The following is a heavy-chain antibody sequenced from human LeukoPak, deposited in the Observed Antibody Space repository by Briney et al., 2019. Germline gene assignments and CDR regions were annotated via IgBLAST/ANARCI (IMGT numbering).Heavy chain of an antibody. CDR2: IIPIFGTA. CDR1: GGTFSSYA. CDR3: ARGLEDSYGYDENDY. D-gene: IGHD5-18*01. J-gene: IGHJ4*02. Sequence: GASVKVSCKASGGTFSSYAISWVRQAPGQGLEWMGGIIPIFGTANYAQKFQGRVTITADESTSTAYTELSSLRSEDTAVYYCARGLEDSYGYDENDYWGQGTLVTVSS. V-gene: IGHV1-69*13.